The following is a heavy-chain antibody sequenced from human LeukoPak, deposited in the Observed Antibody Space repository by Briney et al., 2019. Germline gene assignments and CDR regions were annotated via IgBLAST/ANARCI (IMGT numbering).Heavy chain of an antibody. CDR2: NYYSGNT. CDR3: ARHRAIAAVGAVHWFDP. J-gene: IGHJ5*02. V-gene: IGHV4-39*01. D-gene: IGHD6-13*01. Sequence: SETLTLTCTVSGDSISSSNYYWVWLRQPPGKGLEWIRSNYYSGNTYYNSSLKSRIIVSVDTSKSQFSLKLSSVTAADSAMYYCARHRAIAAVGAVHWFDPWGQGTLLSVSS. CDR1: GDSISSSNYY.